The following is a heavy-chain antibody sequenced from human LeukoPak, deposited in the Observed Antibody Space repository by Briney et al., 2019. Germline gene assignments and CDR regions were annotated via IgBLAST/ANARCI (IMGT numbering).Heavy chain of an antibody. CDR3: ARLSSGYYHFDY. J-gene: IGHJ4*02. Sequence: SETLSLTCTVSGGSISSGSYYWSWIRQPAGKGLEFIGRIHTTGSTNYSPSLKSRVTISVDTSKNQFSLKLSSVTAADTAVYYCARLSSGYYHFDYWGQGTLVTVSS. CDR1: GGSISSGSYY. CDR2: IHTTGST. D-gene: IGHD3-22*01. V-gene: IGHV4-61*02.